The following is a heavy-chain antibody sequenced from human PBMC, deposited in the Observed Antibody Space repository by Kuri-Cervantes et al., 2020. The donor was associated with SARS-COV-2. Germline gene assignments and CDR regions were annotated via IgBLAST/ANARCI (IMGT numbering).Heavy chain of an antibody. J-gene: IGHJ3*02. Sequence: ASVKVSCKASGYTFTSYGISWVRQAPGQGLEWMGWMNPNSGNTGYAQKVQGRVTITRNTSISTAYMELSSLRSEDTAVYYCARLGSGWYKHAFDIWGQGTMVTVSS. D-gene: IGHD6-19*01. CDR3: ARLGSGWYKHAFDI. V-gene: IGHV1-8*03. CDR1: GYTFTSYG. CDR2: MNPNSGNT.